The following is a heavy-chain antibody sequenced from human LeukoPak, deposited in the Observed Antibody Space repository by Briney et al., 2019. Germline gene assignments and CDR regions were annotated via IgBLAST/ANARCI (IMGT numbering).Heavy chain of an antibody. V-gene: IGHV4-39*07. Sequence: PSGTLSLNCTVSGGSITGSRYYWGWIRQPPGKGLEWLGNIYYSGSIDHNPSLKSRLTISLDTSKNQFSLKLSSVTAADTAVYYCATPSGNAYDVWGQGTVVTVSS. D-gene: IGHD3-10*01. CDR2: IYYSGSI. J-gene: IGHJ3*01. CDR1: GGSITGSRYY. CDR3: ATPSGNAYDV.